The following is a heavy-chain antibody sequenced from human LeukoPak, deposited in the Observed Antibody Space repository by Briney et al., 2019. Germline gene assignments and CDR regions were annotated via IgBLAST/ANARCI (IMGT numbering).Heavy chain of an antibody. V-gene: IGHV3-7*01. J-gene: IGHJ4*02. D-gene: IGHD3-3*01. Sequence: GGSLRLSCAASGRTFNWMSWFRQAPGKGPEWVANMKQDGSARNYVDSVKGRFTISRDNAKNTLYLQMNSLRAEDTAVYYCAKDQELGLRFLEWTEMYYFDYWGQGTLVTVSS. CDR2: MKQDGSAR. CDR3: AKDQELGLRFLEWTEMYYFDY. CDR1: GRTFNW.